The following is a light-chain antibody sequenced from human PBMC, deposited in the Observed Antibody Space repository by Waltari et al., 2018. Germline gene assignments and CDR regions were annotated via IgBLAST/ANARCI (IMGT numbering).Light chain of an antibody. CDR2: KAS. CDR1: QSISTW. Sequence: DIQMTQSPSSLSASVGDKVPITCRASQSISTWLAWFQLKPGKAPKLLIYKASNLESGVPSRFSGSGSGTEFTLTVTNLQPDDFATYFCQQSFSSPWTFGQGTTVNI. V-gene: IGKV1-5*03. J-gene: IGKJ1*01. CDR3: QQSFSSPWT.